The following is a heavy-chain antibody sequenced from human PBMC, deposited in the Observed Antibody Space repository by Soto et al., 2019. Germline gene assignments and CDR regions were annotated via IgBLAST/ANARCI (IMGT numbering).Heavy chain of an antibody. V-gene: IGHV3-23*01. CDR1: GFTFSSYA. Sequence: PVGSLRLSCAASGFTFSSYAMSWVRQAPGKGLEWVSAISGSGGSTYYADSVKGRFTISRDNSKNTLYLQMNSLRAEDTAVYYCAKGGGEQTFFDYWGQGTLVTVSS. D-gene: IGHD2-15*01. CDR2: ISGSGGST. J-gene: IGHJ4*02. CDR3: AKGGGEQTFFDY.